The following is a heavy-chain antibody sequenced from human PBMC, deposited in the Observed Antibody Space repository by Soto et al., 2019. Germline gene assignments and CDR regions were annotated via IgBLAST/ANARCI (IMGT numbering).Heavy chain of an antibody. D-gene: IGHD2-2*01. Sequence: GGSLRLSCAASGFTFSNFWMHWVRQAPGKGPVWVSRINGDGSSTSHADSEKGRFTISRDNAENTLFLQMSGLRAEDTAVYYCARAQLLPDDSFDAWGRGTVVTVSS. V-gene: IGHV3-74*01. CDR1: GFTFSNFW. CDR3: ARAQLLPDDSFDA. CDR2: INGDGSST. J-gene: IGHJ3*01.